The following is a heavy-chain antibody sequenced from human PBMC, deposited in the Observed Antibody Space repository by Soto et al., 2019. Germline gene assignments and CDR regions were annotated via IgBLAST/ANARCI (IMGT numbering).Heavy chain of an antibody. CDR2: INTSGGST. D-gene: IGHD3-10*01. CDR3: AGCITMVRGVAFSYYYGMDV. Sequence: SVKVACKASRYTFTRYYMQWVRQAPGQGLERMGIINTSGGSTSYAQKFQGRVTMTRDTSTSTVYMELSSLRSEDTAVYYCAGCITMVRGVAFSYYYGMDVWGQGTTVTVSS. V-gene: IGHV1-46*01. J-gene: IGHJ6*02. CDR1: RYTFTRYY.